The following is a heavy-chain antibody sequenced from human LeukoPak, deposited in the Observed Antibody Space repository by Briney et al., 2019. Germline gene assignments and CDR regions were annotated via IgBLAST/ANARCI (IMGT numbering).Heavy chain of an antibody. CDR1: GFTFSNAW. CDR2: ITSSSGYI. CDR3: ARGSGAAAY. D-gene: IGHD2-15*01. Sequence: GGSLRLSCAVSGFTFSNAWMSWVRQAPGKGLEWISSITSSSGYIYSADSAKGRFTISRDNAKNSLYLEMNSLRVEDTAVYYCARGSGAAAYWGQGTLVTVSS. V-gene: IGHV3-21*01. J-gene: IGHJ4*02.